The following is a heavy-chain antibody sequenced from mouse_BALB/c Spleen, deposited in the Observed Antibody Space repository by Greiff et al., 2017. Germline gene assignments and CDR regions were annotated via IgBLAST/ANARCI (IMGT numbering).Heavy chain of an antibody. Sequence: LVESGAELMKPGASVKISCKATGYTFSSYWIEWVKQRPGHGLEWIGEILPGSGSTNYNEKFKGKATFTADTSSNTAYMQLSSLTSEDSAVYYCATYYGSSSAWFAYWGQGTLVTVSA. CDR3: ATYYGSSSAWFAY. D-gene: IGHD1-1*01. J-gene: IGHJ3*01. V-gene: IGHV1-9*01. CDR1: GYTFSSYW. CDR2: ILPGSGST.